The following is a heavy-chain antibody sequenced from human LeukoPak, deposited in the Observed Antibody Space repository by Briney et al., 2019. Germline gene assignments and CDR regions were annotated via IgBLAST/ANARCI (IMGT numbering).Heavy chain of an antibody. CDR1: GGTFSSYA. CDR2: IIPIHGIA. D-gene: IGHD2-15*01. CDR3: ARGGDIVVVVAADAFDI. Sequence: GASVKVSCKASGGTFSSYAISWVRQAPGQGLEWMGRIIPIHGIANYAQKFQGRVTITADKSTSTAYMELSSLRSEDTAVYYCARGGDIVVVVAADAFDIWGQGTVVTVSS. V-gene: IGHV1-69*04. J-gene: IGHJ3*02.